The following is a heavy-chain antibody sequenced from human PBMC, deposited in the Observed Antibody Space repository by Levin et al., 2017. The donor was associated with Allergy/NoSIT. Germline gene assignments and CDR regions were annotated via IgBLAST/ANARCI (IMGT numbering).Heavy chain of an antibody. J-gene: IGHJ4*02. Sequence: GGSLRLSCAASGFTFSSYGMHWVRQAPGKGLEWVAVIWYDGSNKYYADSVKGRFTISRDNSKNTLYLQMNSLRAEDTAVYYCARAAGAALSIGLPDYWGQGTLVTVSS. CDR3: ARAAGAALSIGLPDY. CDR2: IWYDGSNK. D-gene: IGHD3-22*01. V-gene: IGHV3-33*01. CDR1: GFTFSSYG.